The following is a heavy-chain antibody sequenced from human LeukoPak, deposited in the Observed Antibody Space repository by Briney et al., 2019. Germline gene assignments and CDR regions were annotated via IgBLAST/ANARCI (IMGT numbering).Heavy chain of an antibody. V-gene: IGHV5-51*01. CDR1: GYSFTFYW. CDR3: ARLVASGHYVFQH. Sequence: GESLKISCKGSGYSFTFYWIGWVRQMPGKGLELMGIIYPADSDTRYSPSFQGQVAISADTSINTAYLQWSSLKASDTAFYYCARLVASGHYVFQHWGQGTLVIVSS. CDR2: IYPADSDT. J-gene: IGHJ1*01. D-gene: IGHD6-19*01.